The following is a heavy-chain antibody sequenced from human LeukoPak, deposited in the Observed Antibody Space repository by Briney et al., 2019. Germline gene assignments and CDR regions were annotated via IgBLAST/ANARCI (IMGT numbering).Heavy chain of an antibody. CDR2: INPNSGGT. CDR1: GYTFTGYY. Sequence: ASVKVSCKASGYTFTGYYMHWVRQAPGQGLEWMGWINPNSGGTNYAQKFQGRDTMTRDTSISTAYMELSRLRSDDTAVYYCARAGSGRRGFGVVDCWGQGTLVTVSS. D-gene: IGHD3-10*01. J-gene: IGHJ4*02. V-gene: IGHV1-2*02. CDR3: ARAGSGRRGFGVVDC.